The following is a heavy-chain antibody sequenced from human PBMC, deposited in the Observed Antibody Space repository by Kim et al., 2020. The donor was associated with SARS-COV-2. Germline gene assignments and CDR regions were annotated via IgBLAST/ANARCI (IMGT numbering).Heavy chain of an antibody. CDR1: GYTFTSYG. CDR2: ISAYNGNT. Sequence: ASVKVSCKASGYTFTSYGISWVRQAPGQGLEWMGWISAYNGNTNYAQKLQGRVTMTTDTSTSTAYRELRSLRSDDTAVYYCARESFDYDSSGYSFFDYWGQGTLVTVSS. V-gene: IGHV1-18*04. J-gene: IGHJ4*02. CDR3: ARESFDYDSSGYSFFDY. D-gene: IGHD3-22*01.